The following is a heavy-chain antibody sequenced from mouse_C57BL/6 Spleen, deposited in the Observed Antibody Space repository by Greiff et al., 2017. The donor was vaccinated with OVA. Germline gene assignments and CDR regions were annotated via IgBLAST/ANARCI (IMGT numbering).Heavy chain of an antibody. V-gene: IGHV2-3*01. D-gene: IGHD2-4*01. CDR1: GFSFTSYG. CDR2: ICGDGST. J-gene: IGHJ3*01. Sequence: VQLQESGPGLVAPSQSLSISCTVSGFSFTSYGVSWVRPPPGKGLEWLGVICGDGSTNYHSALISRQSIIKDNSKSQVFLRLNSLQTDDTATYYCATRGYDYDGGETWIAYWGQGTLVTVSA. CDR3: ATRGYDYDGGETWIAY.